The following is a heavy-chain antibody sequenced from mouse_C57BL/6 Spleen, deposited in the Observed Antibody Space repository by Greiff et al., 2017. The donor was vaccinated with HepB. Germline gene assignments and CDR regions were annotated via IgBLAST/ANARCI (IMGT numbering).Heavy chain of an antibody. CDR2: IDPETGGT. J-gene: IGHJ2*01. CDR3: TRLGGTYFDY. Sequence: VQLQQSGAELVRPGASVTLSCKASGYTFTDYEMHWVKQTPVHGLEWIGAIDPETGGTAYNQKFKGKAILTADKSSSTAYMELCSLTSEDSAVYYCTRLGGTYFDYWGQGTTLTVSS. D-gene: IGHD1-1*01. V-gene: IGHV1-15*01. CDR1: GYTFTDYE.